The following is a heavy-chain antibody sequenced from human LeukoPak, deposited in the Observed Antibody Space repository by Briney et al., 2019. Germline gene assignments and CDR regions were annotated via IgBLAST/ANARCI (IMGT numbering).Heavy chain of an antibody. CDR1: GFTISSYA. J-gene: IGHJ4*02. V-gene: IGHV3-21*01. Sequence: GGSLRLSCAASGFTISSYAMSWVRQAPGKGLEWVSSISSSSSYIYYADSVKGRFTISRDNAKNSLYLQMNSLRAEDTAVYYCARDGYLVTISLYYFDYWGQGTLVTVSS. CDR3: ARDGYLVTISLYYFDY. D-gene: IGHD3-9*01. CDR2: ISSSSSYI.